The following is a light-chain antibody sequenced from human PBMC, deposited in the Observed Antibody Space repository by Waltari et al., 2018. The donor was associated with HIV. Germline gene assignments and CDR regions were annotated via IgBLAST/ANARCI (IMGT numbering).Light chain of an antibody. CDR1: QTVLYTSSNKNY. Sequence: DIVMTQSPDSLAVSLGERATINCRSSQTVLYTSSNKNYLAWYQQRPGQPPKLLIYWGSTRESGVPDRCSGSGSGTDFTLTISSLQAEDVAVYYCQQYYSTPLTFGPGTKVDIK. V-gene: IGKV4-1*01. CDR3: QQYYSTPLT. J-gene: IGKJ3*01. CDR2: WGS.